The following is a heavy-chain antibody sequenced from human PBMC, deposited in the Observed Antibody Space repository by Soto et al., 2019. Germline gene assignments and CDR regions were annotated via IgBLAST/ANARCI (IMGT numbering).Heavy chain of an antibody. CDR2: IIPMSGIA. D-gene: IGHD5-18*01. J-gene: IGHJ6*02. Sequence: QDQLVQSGAEVKKPGSSVKVSCKASGGTFNNYAISWVRQAPGQGLEWMGGIIPMSGIAKYAQKFQGRVTITADESTSTAYMELTSLRSEDTAVYYCARDREYRYGSVVYYYGMDVWGQGTTVTVSS. CDR3: ARDREYRYGSVVYYYGMDV. V-gene: IGHV1-69*12. CDR1: GGTFNNYA.